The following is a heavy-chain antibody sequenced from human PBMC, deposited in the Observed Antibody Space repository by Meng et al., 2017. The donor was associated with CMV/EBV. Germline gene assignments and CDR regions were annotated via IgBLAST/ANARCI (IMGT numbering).Heavy chain of an antibody. J-gene: IGHJ6*02. Sequence: SETLSLTCPVPGGSISSSSYYWGWIRQPPGKGLEWIGSIYYSGSTYYNPSLKSRVTISVDTSKNQFSLKLSSVTAADTAVYYCARDPHFTIFGVVPYYYYGMDVWGQGTTVTVSS. CDR3: ARDPHFTIFGVVPYYYYGMDV. V-gene: IGHV4-39*07. CDR1: GGSISSSSYY. D-gene: IGHD3-3*01. CDR2: IYYSGST.